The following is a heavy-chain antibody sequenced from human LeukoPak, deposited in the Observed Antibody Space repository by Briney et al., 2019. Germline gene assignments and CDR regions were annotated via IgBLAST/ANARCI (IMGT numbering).Heavy chain of an antibody. CDR2: ISAYNGNT. V-gene: IGHV1-18*01. D-gene: IGHD1-26*01. J-gene: IGHJ4*02. CDR1: GYIFTNYG. CDR3: ARAGYSRFVDDLDY. Sequence: ASVKVSGKASGYIFTNYGINWVRQAPGQGLEWMGWISAYNGNTKYTQKLQDRVTMTTDTSTSTAYMELKTLRSDDTAVYFCARAGYSRFVDDLDYWGQGTLVTVSS.